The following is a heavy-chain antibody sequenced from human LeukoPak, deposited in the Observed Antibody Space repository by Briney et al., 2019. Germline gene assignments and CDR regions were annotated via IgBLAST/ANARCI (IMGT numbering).Heavy chain of an antibody. Sequence: GGSLRLSCAASGFTFSSYEMNWVRQAPGKGLEWGSYISNSGSNIYYADSVKGRFTISRDNAKNSLYLQMNSPRAEDTAVYYCAAPGIAVAGTKVDWFDPWGQGTLVTVSS. D-gene: IGHD6-19*01. J-gene: IGHJ5*02. CDR3: AAPGIAVAGTKVDWFDP. V-gene: IGHV3-48*03. CDR1: GFTFSSYE. CDR2: ISNSGSNI.